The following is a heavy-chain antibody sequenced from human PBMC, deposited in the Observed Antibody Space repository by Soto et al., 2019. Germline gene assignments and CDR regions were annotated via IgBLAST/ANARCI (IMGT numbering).Heavy chain of an antibody. CDR2: MSGSSSTT. Sequence: GGSLRLSCAASGFTFRKYAMSWVRQAPGGGLEWVSSMSGSSSTTYYADSVRGRFTISRDRSKNTLYLQMSSLRAEDTALYYCAKNQERELPRVIDFWGQGTLVTVSS. J-gene: IGHJ4*02. V-gene: IGHV3-23*01. D-gene: IGHD1-7*01. CDR1: GFTFRKYA. CDR3: AKNQERELPRVIDF.